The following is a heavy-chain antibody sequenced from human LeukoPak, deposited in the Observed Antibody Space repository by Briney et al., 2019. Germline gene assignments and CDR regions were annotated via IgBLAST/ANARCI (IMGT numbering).Heavy chain of an antibody. Sequence: GASVKVSCKASGYTFTSYAMHWVRQAPGQGLEWMGGIIPVFGTANYAQRFQGRVTISTDESTSTAYMELTSLRSEDTAVYYCARGYCSSTSCFLDYWGQGTLVTVSS. CDR1: GYTFTSYA. CDR3: ARGYCSSTSCFLDY. V-gene: IGHV1-69*05. CDR2: IIPVFGTA. D-gene: IGHD2-2*01. J-gene: IGHJ4*02.